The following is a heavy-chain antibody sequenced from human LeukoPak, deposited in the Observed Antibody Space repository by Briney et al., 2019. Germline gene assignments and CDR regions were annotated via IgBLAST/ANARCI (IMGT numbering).Heavy chain of an antibody. Sequence: SETLSLTCTVSGGSISSYYWSWIRQPPGKGLEWIGYIYYSGGTNYNPSLESRVTISVDTSKNQFSLKLSSVTAADTAVYYCAGDSGSYQSWFDPWGQGTLVTVSS. CDR2: IYYSGGT. J-gene: IGHJ5*02. CDR1: GGSISSYY. D-gene: IGHD1-26*01. CDR3: AGDSGSYQSWFDP. V-gene: IGHV4-59*01.